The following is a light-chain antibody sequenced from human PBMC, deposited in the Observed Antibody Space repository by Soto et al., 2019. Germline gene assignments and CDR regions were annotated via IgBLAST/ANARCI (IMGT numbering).Light chain of an antibody. CDR3: QQYKDWPPLT. V-gene: IGKV3-11*01. CDR2: DAS. Sequence: EIVLTQSPATLSLSPVDRATLSCRASQDVGGYLSWFQQKPGQAPRLLIYDASIRATGIPARFSGSESWTVFTLTIHSLEPEDFAVYYCQQYKDWPPLTFGGGTKVDIK. J-gene: IGKJ4*01. CDR1: QDVGGY.